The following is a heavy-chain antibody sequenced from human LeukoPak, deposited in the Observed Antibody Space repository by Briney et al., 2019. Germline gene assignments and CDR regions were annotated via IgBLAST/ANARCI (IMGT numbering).Heavy chain of an antibody. Sequence: GASVEVSCKASGYTFTSYYMHWVRQAPGQGLEWMGIINPSGGSTSYAQKFQGRVTMTRDTSTSTVYTELSSLRSEDTAVYYCARASGGYGGMEDYWGQGTLVTVSS. CDR3: ARASGGYGGMEDY. CDR2: INPSGGST. CDR1: GYTFTSYY. J-gene: IGHJ4*02. D-gene: IGHD4-23*01. V-gene: IGHV1-46*01.